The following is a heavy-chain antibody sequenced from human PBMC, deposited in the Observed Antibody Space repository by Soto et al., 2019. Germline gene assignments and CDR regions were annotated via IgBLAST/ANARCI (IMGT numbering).Heavy chain of an antibody. CDR2: ISYDGTNK. CDR1: GFMFSAYA. J-gene: IGHJ4*02. D-gene: IGHD6-19*01. Sequence: GGSLRLSCAASGFMFSAYAMLWVRQAPGKGLEWVAAISYDGTNKYYADSIKGRFTISRDNSANTLFLQVNSLRREDTAMYYCARDPSPYTSGWYGIDFWGQGTLVTVSS. CDR3: ARDPSPYTSGWYGIDF. V-gene: IGHV3-30*04.